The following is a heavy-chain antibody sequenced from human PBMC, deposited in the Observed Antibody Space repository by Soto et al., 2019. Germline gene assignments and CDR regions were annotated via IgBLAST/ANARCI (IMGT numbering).Heavy chain of an antibody. CDR2: INHSGST. V-gene: IGHV4-34*01. J-gene: IGHJ4*02. D-gene: IGHD3-22*01. CDR3: ARGSIYYDSSVYVDY. CDR1: GGSFSGYY. Sequence: PSETLSLTCAVYGGSFSGYYWSWIRQPPGKGLEWIGEINHSGSTNYNPSLKSRVTISVDTSKNQFSLKLSSVTAADTAVYYCARGSIYYDSSVYVDYWGLGTLVTVSS.